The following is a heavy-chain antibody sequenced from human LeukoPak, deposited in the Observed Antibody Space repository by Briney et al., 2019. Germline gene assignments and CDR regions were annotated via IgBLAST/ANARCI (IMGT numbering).Heavy chain of an antibody. CDR2: ISWNSGSI. CDR3: AKEESGFGD. J-gene: IGHJ4*02. V-gene: IGHV3-9*01. Sequence: GRSLRLSCAASGFTFDDYAMHWVRQAPGKGLEWVSRISWNSGSIGYADSVKGRFTISRDNAKNPLYLQMNSLRAEDTALYYCAKEESGFGDWGQGTLVTVSS. CDR1: GFTFDDYA. D-gene: IGHD3-16*01.